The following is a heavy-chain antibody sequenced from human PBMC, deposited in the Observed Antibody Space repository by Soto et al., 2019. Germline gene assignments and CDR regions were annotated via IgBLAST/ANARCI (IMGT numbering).Heavy chain of an antibody. CDR2: IKTKADGEIL. D-gene: IGHD2-8*01. CDR3: MKDPQGVS. J-gene: IGHJ5*02. CDR1: GFTFSNAW. Sequence: GGSLRLSCVGSGFTFSNAWMTWVRQAPGKGLEWVGRIKTKADGEILDYAAPVKGRFTISRDDSENTLYLQMNSLKTEDTAVYYCMKDPQGVSWGPGTLVTVSS. V-gene: IGHV3-15*01.